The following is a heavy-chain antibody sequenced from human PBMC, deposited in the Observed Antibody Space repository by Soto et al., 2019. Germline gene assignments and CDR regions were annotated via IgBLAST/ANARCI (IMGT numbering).Heavy chain of an antibody. D-gene: IGHD6-13*01. CDR3: TRDASRDSSARGWFDP. Sequence: GGSLRLSCAASGSTFRSFTMNWVRQAPGKGLEWVSTISSNSAYIYYTDALRGRFTISRDNAKNSLHLQMNSLRAEDTAVYYCTRDASRDSSARGWFDPWGPGTLVTVSS. V-gene: IGHV3-21*01. CDR1: GSTFRSFT. CDR2: ISSNSAYI. J-gene: IGHJ5*02.